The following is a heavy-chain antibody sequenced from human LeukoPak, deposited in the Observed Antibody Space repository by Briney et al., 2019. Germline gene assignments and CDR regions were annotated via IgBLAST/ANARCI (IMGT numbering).Heavy chain of an antibody. D-gene: IGHD3-10*01. J-gene: IGHJ4*02. CDR2: INPNSGGT. Sequence: ASVKVSCKXSGYTFTGYYMHWVRQAPGQGLEWMGRINPNSGGTNYAQKFQGRVTMTRDTSISTAYMELSRLRSDDTAVYYCARYYGSGSYSDYWGQGTLVTVSS. CDR3: ARYYGSGSYSDY. CDR1: GYTFTGYY. V-gene: IGHV1-2*06.